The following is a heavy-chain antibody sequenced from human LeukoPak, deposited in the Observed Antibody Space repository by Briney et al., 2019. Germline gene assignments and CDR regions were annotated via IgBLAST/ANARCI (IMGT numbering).Heavy chain of an antibody. CDR1: GYSFTSYW. CDR3: ARGVEDYYDSSGYYDYFDY. CDR2: IYPGDSDT. V-gene: IGHV5-51*01. Sequence: GESLQISCKGSGYSFTSYWIGWVRQMPGKGLEWMGIIYPGDSDTRYSPSFQGQVTISADKSISTAYLQWSSLKASDTAMYYCARGVEDYYDSSGYYDYFDYWGQGTLVTVSS. D-gene: IGHD3-22*01. J-gene: IGHJ4*02.